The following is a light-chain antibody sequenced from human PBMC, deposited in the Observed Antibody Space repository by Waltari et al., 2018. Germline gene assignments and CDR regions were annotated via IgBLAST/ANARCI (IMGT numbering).Light chain of an antibody. J-gene: IGLJ3*02. Sequence: YVLTQPPSVSVAPGKTATLTCGGGKSESKSVHWYQQKPGQAPVLVLFYDTDRPSGIPDRFSGSNSGNTATLTISWVEAGDEADYHCQVWDDTTNSGVFGGGTRLTVL. CDR2: YDT. CDR1: KSESKS. CDR3: QVWDDTTNSGV. V-gene: IGLV3-21*04.